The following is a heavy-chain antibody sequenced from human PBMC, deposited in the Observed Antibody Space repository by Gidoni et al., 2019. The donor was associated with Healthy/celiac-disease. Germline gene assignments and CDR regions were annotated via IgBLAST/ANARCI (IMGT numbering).Heavy chain of an antibody. V-gene: IGHV3-23*01. Sequence: EVQILESGGGLVQPGGSLRLSCAASGFSFSSYAMSWVRQAPGKWLEWVSAISGSGGSTYYADSVKGRFTISRDNSKNTLYLQMNSLRAEDTAVYYCAKPAVAGPRSWFDPWGQGTLVTVSS. J-gene: IGHJ5*02. CDR2: ISGSGGST. D-gene: IGHD6-19*01. CDR1: GFSFSSYA. CDR3: AKPAVAGPRSWFDP.